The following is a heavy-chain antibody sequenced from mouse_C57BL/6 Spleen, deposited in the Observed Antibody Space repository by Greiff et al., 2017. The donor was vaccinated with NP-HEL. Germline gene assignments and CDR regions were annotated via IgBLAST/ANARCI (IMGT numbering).Heavy chain of an antibody. J-gene: IGHJ3*01. V-gene: IGHV1-80*01. CDR2: IYPGDGDT. CDR1: GYAFSSYW. CDR3: ARDGGYPAWFAY. D-gene: IGHD2-14*01. Sequence: VKLMESGAELVKPGASVKISCKASGYAFSSYWMNWVKQRPGTGLEWIGQIYPGDGDTNYNGKFKGKATLTADKSSSTGYMQLSSLTSEDSAVYFCARDGGYPAWFAYWGKGTLVTVSA.